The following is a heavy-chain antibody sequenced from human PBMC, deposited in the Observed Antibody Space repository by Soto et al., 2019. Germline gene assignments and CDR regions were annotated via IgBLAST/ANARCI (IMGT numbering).Heavy chain of an antibody. Sequence: GGSLRLSCAASGITFSSYAMSWVRQAPGKGLEWVSAISGSGGSTYYADSVKGRFTISRDNSKNTLYLQMNSLRAEDTAVYYCAKDGEVATTIYYFDYWGQGTLVTVSS. CDR1: GITFSSYA. CDR3: AKDGEVATTIYYFDY. CDR2: ISGSGGST. D-gene: IGHD5-12*01. V-gene: IGHV3-23*01. J-gene: IGHJ4*02.